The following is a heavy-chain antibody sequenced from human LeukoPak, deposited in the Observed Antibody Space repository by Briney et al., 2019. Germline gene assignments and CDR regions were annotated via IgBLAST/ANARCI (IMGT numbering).Heavy chain of an antibody. CDR3: AREEDCSGGSCYQTYHFDY. V-gene: IGHV4-39*07. CDR1: GGSISSRRYY. D-gene: IGHD2-15*01. Sequence: PSETLSLTCTVSGGSISSRRYYWGWIRQPPGQGLEWIGSMYYSGSTNYNPSLKSRVTISVDTSKNQFSLKVSSVTAADTAVYYCAREEDCSGGSCYQTYHFDYWGQGTLVTVSS. J-gene: IGHJ4*02. CDR2: MYYSGST.